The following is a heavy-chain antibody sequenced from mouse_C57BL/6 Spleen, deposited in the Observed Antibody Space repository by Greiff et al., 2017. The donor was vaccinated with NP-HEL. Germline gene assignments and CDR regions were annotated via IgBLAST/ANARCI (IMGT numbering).Heavy chain of an antibody. Sequence: EVKLQESGPELVKPGASVKIPCKASGYTFTDYNMDWVKQSHGKSLEWIGDINPNNGGTIYNQKFKGKATLTVDKSSSTAYMELRSLTSEDTAVYYCARSLIYYYAMDYWGQGTSVTVSS. J-gene: IGHJ4*01. CDR1: GYTFTDYN. V-gene: IGHV1-18*01. CDR3: ARSLIYYYAMDY. CDR2: INPNNGGT.